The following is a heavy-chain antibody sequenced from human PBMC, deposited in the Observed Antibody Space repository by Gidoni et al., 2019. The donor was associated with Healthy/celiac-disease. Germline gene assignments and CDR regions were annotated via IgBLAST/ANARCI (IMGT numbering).Heavy chain of an antibody. CDR1: GASFTSGRYS. D-gene: IGHD3-10*01. CDR3: AREDTYYYGSGSAGGAFDI. V-gene: IGHV4-61*02. Sequence: QVQLQDSGPGLVKPSQPLSLTCTASGASFTSGRYSWSWIRQPAGKGLEWIGRFYTCGRTTYNHTLKSRVTISVDASKNKFSLKLSSVTAADTDVYYCAREDTYYYGSGSAGGAFDIWGQGTMVTVSS. CDR2: FYTCGRT. J-gene: IGHJ3*02.